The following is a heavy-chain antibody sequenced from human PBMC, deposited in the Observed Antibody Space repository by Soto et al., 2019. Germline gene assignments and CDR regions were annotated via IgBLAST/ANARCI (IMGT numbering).Heavy chain of an antibody. CDR2: FDPEDGET. Sequence: ASVKVSCKVSGYTLTELSMHWVRQAPGKGLEWMGGFDPEDGETIYAQKFQGRVTMTEDTSTDTAYMELSSLRSEDTAVYYCATGVDTMVRGVMFDYWGQGTLVTVSS. J-gene: IGHJ4*02. V-gene: IGHV1-24*01. CDR1: GYTLTELS. CDR3: ATGVDTMVRGVMFDY. D-gene: IGHD3-10*01.